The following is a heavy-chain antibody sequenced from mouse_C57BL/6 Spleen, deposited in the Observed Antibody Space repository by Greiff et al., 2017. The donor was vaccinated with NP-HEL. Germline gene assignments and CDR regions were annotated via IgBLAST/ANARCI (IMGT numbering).Heavy chain of an antibody. CDR2: IDPSDSET. V-gene: IGHV1-52*01. CDR1: GYTFTSYW. J-gene: IGHJ3*01. Sequence: VQLQQPGAELVRPGSSVKLSCKASGYTFTSYWMHWVKQRPIQGLEWIGNIDPSDSETNYNQKFKDKATLTVDKSSSTAYMQRSSLTSEDSAVYYCARGGGPAWFAYWGQGTLVTVSA. CDR3: ARGGGPAWFAY.